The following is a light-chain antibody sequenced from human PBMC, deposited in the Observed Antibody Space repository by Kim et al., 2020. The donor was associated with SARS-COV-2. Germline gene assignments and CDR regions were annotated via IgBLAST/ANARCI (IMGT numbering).Light chain of an antibody. CDR1: SSNIGGNS. CDR2: SSV. V-gene: IGLV1-44*01. CDR3: ATWDDSLNGRV. Sequence: QSVLTQPPSASGTPGQRVTMSCSGSSSNIGGNSVNWYQQFPGTAPRLLIYSSVQRPSGVSDRFSGSKSGNTASLAISGLQPEDEADYYCATWDDSLNGRVFGGGTKLTVL. J-gene: IGLJ3*02.